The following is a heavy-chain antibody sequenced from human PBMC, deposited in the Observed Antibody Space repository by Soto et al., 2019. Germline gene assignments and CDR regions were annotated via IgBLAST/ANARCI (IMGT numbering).Heavy chain of an antibody. CDR3: ARIRWFGESFYYYYGMDV. Sequence: VGSLRLSCAASGFTFSSYAMHWVRQAPGKGLEWVAVISYDGSNKYYADSVKGRFTISRDNSKSTLYLQMNSLRAEDTAVYYWARIRWFGESFYYYYGMDVWGQGTTVTVSS. V-gene: IGHV3-30-3*01. CDR2: ISYDGSNK. D-gene: IGHD3-10*01. J-gene: IGHJ6*02. CDR1: GFTFSSYA.